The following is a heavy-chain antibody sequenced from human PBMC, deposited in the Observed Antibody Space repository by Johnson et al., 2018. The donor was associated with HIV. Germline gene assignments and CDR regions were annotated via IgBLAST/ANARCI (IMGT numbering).Heavy chain of an antibody. Sequence: MQLVESGGGLVQPGRSLRLSCAASGFMFDDYAMHWVRQAPGKGLEWVSRINSDGSSTSYADSVKGRFTISRDNAKNTLYLQMNSLRAEDTAVYYCARDPGGWNYDLAFDIWGQGTMVTVSS. J-gene: IGHJ3*02. CDR3: ARDPGGWNYDLAFDI. CDR2: INSDGSST. V-gene: IGHV3-74*01. CDR1: GFMFDDYA. D-gene: IGHD1-7*01.